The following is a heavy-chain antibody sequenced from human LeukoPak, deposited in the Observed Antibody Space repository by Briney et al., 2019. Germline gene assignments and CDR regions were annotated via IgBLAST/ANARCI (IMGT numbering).Heavy chain of an antibody. Sequence: GGSLRLSCAASGFTFSTHPMHWVRQAPGKGLEWVAVISYDDGTNKYYADSVKGRFTISRDNSKNTLYLQMNSLRAEDTAVYYCARLNLGYGYFLEATKHDYWGQGTLVTVSS. CDR1: GFTFSTHP. CDR3: ARLNLGYGYFLEATKHDY. V-gene: IGHV3-30-3*01. J-gene: IGHJ4*02. CDR2: ISYDDGTNK. D-gene: IGHD5-18*01.